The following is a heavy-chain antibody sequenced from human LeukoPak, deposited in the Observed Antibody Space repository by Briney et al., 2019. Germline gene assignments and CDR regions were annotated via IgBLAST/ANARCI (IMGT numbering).Heavy chain of an antibody. CDR2: IRGSGGST. V-gene: IGHV3-23*01. CDR1: GFTFSSCW. CDR3: ARNTIAAEYYFDY. J-gene: IGHJ4*02. Sequence: GGSLRLSCVASGFTFSSCWMGWVRRAPGQGLEWVAAIRGSGGSTYYADSVKGRFTISRDNAKNTLYLQMNSLRAEDTAVYYCARNTIAAEYYFDYWGQGTLVTVSS. D-gene: IGHD6-13*01.